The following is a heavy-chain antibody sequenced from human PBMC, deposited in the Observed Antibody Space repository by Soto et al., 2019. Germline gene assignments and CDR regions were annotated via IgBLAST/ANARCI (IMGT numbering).Heavy chain of an antibody. J-gene: IGHJ3*01. D-gene: IGHD2-8*02. CDR3: ARGYCAGGGCYLRRDAFDV. Sequence: EVQLVESGGGLVMPGGSLRLSCAASGFTFSAYHMNWVRQAPGKGLEWVSSINPTSSHIYYADSVRGRFTSSRDVSKNTVSLQMNSLRTEDAALYYCARGYCAGGGCYLRRDAFDVWGQGTMVTVSS. CDR2: INPTSSHI. CDR1: GFTFSAYH. V-gene: IGHV3-21*01.